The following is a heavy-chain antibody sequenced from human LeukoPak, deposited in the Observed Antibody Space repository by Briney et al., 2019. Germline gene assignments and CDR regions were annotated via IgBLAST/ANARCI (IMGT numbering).Heavy chain of an antibody. V-gene: IGHV3-21*01. D-gene: IGHD2-21*02. CDR2: ISSSSSYI. Sequence: PGGSLRLSCAASGFTFSSYSMNWVRQAPGKGLEWVSSISSSSSYIYYADSVKGRFTISRDNAKNSLYLQINSLRAEDTAVYYCASSPVVTARDYFDYWGQGTLVTVSS. CDR3: ASSPVVTARDYFDY. CDR1: GFTFSSYS. J-gene: IGHJ4*02.